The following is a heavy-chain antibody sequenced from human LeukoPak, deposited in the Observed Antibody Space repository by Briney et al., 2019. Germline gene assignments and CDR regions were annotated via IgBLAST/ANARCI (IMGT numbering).Heavy chain of an antibody. CDR2: ISGSGHTI. CDR1: ESTFSDYF. J-gene: IGHJ4*01. D-gene: IGHD6-19*01. Sequence: GVSLRLSCVASESTFSDYFMSWIRQAPGKGLEWIAYISGSGHTIYYADSMKARFAISRDNAKNSLYLQIGSLRAEDTAVYYCAGRNTSDWYYFDSWGQGTLVTVSS. V-gene: IGHV3-11*01. CDR3: AGRNTSDWYYFDS.